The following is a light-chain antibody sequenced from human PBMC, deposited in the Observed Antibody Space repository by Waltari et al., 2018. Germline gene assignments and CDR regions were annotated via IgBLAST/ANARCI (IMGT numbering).Light chain of an antibody. V-gene: IGLV2-11*01. CDR2: DVT. J-gene: IGLJ3*02. Sequence: QSALTQPRSVSESPGQSVTISCTGTSSDVGGYNSISWYQHHPGKAPKLIIYDVTKRPSGVPDRFSASKSGNTASLTISGLRAEDEADYYCSSYAGTYTGVFGGGTKLTVL. CDR3: SSYAGTYTGV. CDR1: SSDVGGYNS.